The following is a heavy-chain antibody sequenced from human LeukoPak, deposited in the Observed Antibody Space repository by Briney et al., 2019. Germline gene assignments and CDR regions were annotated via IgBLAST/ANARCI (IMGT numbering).Heavy chain of an antibody. J-gene: IGHJ4*02. Sequence: GGSLRLSCVASGFTFSSYSMSWVRQAPGKGLEWVSYISSSGSTIYYADSVKGRFTISRDNAKNSLYLQMNSLRAEDTAVYYCARGKDIVVVVAAIDYWGQGTLVTVSS. CDR1: GFTFSSYS. V-gene: IGHV3-48*04. CDR3: ARGKDIVVVVAAIDY. CDR2: ISSSGSTI. D-gene: IGHD2-15*01.